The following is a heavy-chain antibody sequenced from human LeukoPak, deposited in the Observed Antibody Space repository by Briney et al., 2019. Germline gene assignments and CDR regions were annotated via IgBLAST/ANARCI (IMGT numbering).Heavy chain of an antibody. D-gene: IGHD6-13*01. CDR2: IYYSGST. V-gene: IGHV4-61*01. Sequence: SETLSLTCTVSGGSISSSSYYWSWIRQPPGKGLEWIGYIYYSGSTNYNPSLKSRVTISVDTSKNQFSLKLSSVTAADTAVYYCARVSTLYIAAVDYWGQGTLVTVSS. CDR1: GGSISSSSYY. J-gene: IGHJ4*02. CDR3: ARVSTLYIAAVDY.